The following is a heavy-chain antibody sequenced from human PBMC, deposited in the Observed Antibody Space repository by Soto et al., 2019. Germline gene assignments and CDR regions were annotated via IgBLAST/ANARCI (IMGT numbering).Heavy chain of an antibody. Sequence: GGSLRLSCAASGFIFSGYAMPWVRQAPGKGLEWVAVISYDGNTQYYADSVKGRFTVSRDNSNNMLYVQMNNLRDEDTAMFYCAKETNPYLLNFWAQGTLVTVSA. CDR1: GFIFSGYA. CDR3: AKETNPYLLNF. CDR2: ISYDGNTQ. V-gene: IGHV3-30-3*01. J-gene: IGHJ4*02. D-gene: IGHD1-26*01.